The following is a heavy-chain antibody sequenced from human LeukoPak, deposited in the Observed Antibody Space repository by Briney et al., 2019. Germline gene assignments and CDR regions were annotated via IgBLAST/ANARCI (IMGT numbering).Heavy chain of an antibody. D-gene: IGHD5-12*01. Sequence: SETLSLTCAVYGGSFSGYYWSWIRQPPGKGLEWIGEINHSGSTSYNPSLKSRVTISVDTSKNQFSLKLSSVTAADTAVYYCARRGIVATSNYYYYYMDVWGKGTTVTISS. CDR1: GGSFSGYY. CDR3: ARRGIVATSNYYYYYMDV. J-gene: IGHJ6*03. CDR2: INHSGST. V-gene: IGHV4-34*01.